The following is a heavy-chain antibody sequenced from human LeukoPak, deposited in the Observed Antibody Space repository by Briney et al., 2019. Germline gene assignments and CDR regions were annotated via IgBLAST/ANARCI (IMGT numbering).Heavy chain of an antibody. CDR2: ITRENWI. D-gene: IGHD3-22*01. V-gene: IGHV3-69-1*01. CDR3: ARGLHLDSSGSLYY. CDR1: GFSVSEYY. J-gene: IGHJ4*02. Sequence: GGSLRLSCAASGFSVSEYYVTWVRQAPGKGLEWISYITRENWIYYSDSVKGRFTISRDHAKNSVYLETNSLRADDTAVHYCARGLHLDSSGSLYYWGQGTLVTVSS.